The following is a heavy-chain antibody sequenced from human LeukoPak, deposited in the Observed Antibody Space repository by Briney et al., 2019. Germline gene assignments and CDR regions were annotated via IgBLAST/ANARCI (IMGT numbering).Heavy chain of an antibody. Sequence: SETLSLTCTVSGGSISSSSYYWDWLRQTPGKGLEWLGNIYYTGSTSYNPSLKSRVTMSIDTSTNQFSLELTSVTDADTAIYYCARPTATVTPRAFDIWGHGTVVTVSS. J-gene: IGHJ3*02. CDR2: IYYTGST. CDR1: GGSISSSSYY. V-gene: IGHV4-39*01. CDR3: ARPTATVTPRAFDI. D-gene: IGHD4-17*01.